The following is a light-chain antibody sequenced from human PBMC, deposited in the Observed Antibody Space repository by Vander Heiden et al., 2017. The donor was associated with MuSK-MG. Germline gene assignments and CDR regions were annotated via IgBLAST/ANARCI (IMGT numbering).Light chain of an antibody. V-gene: IGKV3-20*01. J-gene: IGKJ2*01. CDR2: GAS. CDR1: QSVSSSY. CDR3: QQYGSSVYT. Sequence: ESVLTQSPGTLSLSPGERATLSCRASQSVSSSYLAWYQQKPGQAPRLLIYGASSRATGIPDRFSGSGSGTDFTLTISRLEPEDFAVYYCQQYGSSVYTFGQGTKLEIK.